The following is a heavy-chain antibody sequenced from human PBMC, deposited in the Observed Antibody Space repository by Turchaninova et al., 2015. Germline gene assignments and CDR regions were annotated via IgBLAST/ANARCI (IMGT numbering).Heavy chain of an antibody. J-gene: IGHJ3*02. CDR3: RYSPLDAFDI. CDR1: GFTFSNYW. Sequence: EVQMVESGGDLVQPGGSRGLSLAAFGFTFSNYWMNWGRQAPGKGLEWVANTSPDGSQRDYVDSVKGRFTISRDNAKNSLYLQMNNLRAEDTAVYYCRYSPLDAFDIWGQGTMVTVSS. V-gene: IGHV3-7*03. CDR2: TSPDGSQR. D-gene: IGHD2-15*01.